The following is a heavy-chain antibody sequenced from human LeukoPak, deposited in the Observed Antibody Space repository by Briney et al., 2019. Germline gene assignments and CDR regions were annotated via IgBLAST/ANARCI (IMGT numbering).Heavy chain of an antibody. V-gene: IGHV3-30*03. J-gene: IGHJ4*02. CDR3: ARDPDGDYDFDY. CDR2: ISYDGSNE. D-gene: IGHD4-17*01. CDR1: GFSFSSYG. Sequence: GGSLRLSCEASGFSFSSYGMHWVRQAPGKGLEWVAVISYDGSNEYFADSVKGRFTISRDTAKSSLYLQMNSLKIEDTAIYFCARDPDGDYDFDYWGQGTLVTVSS.